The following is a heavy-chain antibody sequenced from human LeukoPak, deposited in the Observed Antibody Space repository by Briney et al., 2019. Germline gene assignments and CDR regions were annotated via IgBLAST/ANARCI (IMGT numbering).Heavy chain of an antibody. J-gene: IGHJ4*02. V-gene: IGHV3-30*04. CDR3: ARDFSLLGFLEWSGPFDY. D-gene: IGHD3-3*01. Sequence: GGSLRLSCVASGFGFNNYAMYWVRQAPGKGLEWVALISYDGGDKYYADSVKGRFTISRDNSKNTLYLQMNSLRAEDTAVYYCARDFSLLGFLEWSGPFDYWGQGTLVTVSS. CDR1: GFGFNNYA. CDR2: ISYDGGDK.